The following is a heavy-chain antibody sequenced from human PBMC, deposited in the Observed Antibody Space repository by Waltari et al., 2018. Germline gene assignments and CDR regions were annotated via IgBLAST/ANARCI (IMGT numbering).Heavy chain of an antibody. CDR3: ARGYGNSSSWPFDY. V-gene: IGHV4-34*01. Sequence: QVQLHPWGAGLLKPSATLSLPCTVSGDSFTGTSATWIRQAPGKGLEWIGEIRHIGSANYGPSLKSRAIMSVDTAKNQFSLKVRSVTAADTAVYYCARGYGNSSSWPFDYWAQGTLVTVSS. J-gene: IGHJ4*02. CDR2: IRHIGSA. CDR1: GDSFTGTS. D-gene: IGHD6-13*01.